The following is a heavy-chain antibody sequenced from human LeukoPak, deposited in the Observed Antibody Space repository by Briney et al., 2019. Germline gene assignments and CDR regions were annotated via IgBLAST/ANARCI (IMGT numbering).Heavy chain of an antibody. CDR3: ATDGVQDDYGDHRGLLGAFDI. CDR1: GYTLTTLS. J-gene: IGHJ3*02. D-gene: IGHD4-17*01. Sequence: ASVKVSCKVSGYTLTTLSMHWVRQPPGKGLEWMGGFDPEEGETIYAQKFQGRVIMTEDISTDTAYMELASLRSEDTAVYYCATDGVQDDYGDHRGLLGAFDIWGQGTMVTVSS. V-gene: IGHV1-24*01. CDR2: FDPEEGET.